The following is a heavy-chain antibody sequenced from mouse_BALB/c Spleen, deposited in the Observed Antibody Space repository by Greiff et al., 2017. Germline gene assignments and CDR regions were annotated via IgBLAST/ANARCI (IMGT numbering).Heavy chain of an antibody. V-gene: IGHV1-5*01. CDR2: IYPGNSDT. Sequence: EVQLQQSGTVLARPGASVKMSCKASGYTFTSYWMHWVKQRPGQGLEWIGAIYPGNSDTSYNQKFKGKAKLTAVTSTSTAYMELSSLTNEDSAVYYCTRGGFPRNGFAYWGQGTLVTVSA. D-gene: IGHD2-1*01. CDR3: TRGGFPRNGFAY. CDR1: GYTFTSYW. J-gene: IGHJ3*01.